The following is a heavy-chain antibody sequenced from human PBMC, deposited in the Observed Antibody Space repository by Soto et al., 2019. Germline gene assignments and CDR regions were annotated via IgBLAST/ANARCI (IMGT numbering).Heavy chain of an antibody. D-gene: IGHD3-3*01. CDR1: VYSFTSYG. J-gene: IGHJ5*02. Sequence: ASVKVSRKASVYSFTSYGINWVRQATGQGLEWMGWMNPNSGNTGYAQKFQGRVTMTRNTSISTAYMELSSLRSEDTAVYYCARGPARLFWSGYYAGVLDPWGQGTLVTVSS. CDR2: MNPNSGNT. CDR3: ARGPARLFWSGYYAGVLDP. V-gene: IGHV1-8*01.